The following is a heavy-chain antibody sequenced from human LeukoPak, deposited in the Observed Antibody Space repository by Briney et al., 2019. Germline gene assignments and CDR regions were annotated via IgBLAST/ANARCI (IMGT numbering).Heavy chain of an antibody. D-gene: IGHD3-10*01. Sequence: PSETLSLPRTLSGGLMKSRRHYWSWIRQPPGKGLEWIASINYGGSTYYNPSLKSRVTISVDTSKNQFSLKLSSVTAADTAVFYCVRYVVYWSGIYYCEYWGQGPLVTVSS. CDR1: GGLMKSRRHY. V-gene: IGHV4-39*01. J-gene: IGHJ4*02. CDR3: VRYVVYWSGIYYCEY. CDR2: INYGGST.